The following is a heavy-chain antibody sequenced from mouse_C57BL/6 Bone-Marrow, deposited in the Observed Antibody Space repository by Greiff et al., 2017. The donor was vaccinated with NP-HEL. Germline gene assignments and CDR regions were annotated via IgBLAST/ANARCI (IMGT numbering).Heavy chain of an antibody. Sequence: EVQLQQSGAELVRPGASVKLSCTVSGFKITDDYMHWVKQRPEQGLEWIGWIDPENGDTAYAPKFQGKAIITADTSSNTAYMQLSSLTSVASAFYYCTTGGSSPFAKDYWGQGTTVTVSS. CDR1: GFKITDDY. CDR3: TTGGSSPFAKDY. V-gene: IGHV14-4*01. J-gene: IGHJ4*01. CDR2: IDPENGDT. D-gene: IGHD1-1*01.